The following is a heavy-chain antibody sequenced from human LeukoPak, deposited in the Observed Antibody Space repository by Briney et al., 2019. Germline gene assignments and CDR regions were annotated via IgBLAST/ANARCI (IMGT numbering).Heavy chain of an antibody. CDR3: ARDGAYYYDSSDHAFDI. V-gene: IGHV1-69*04. CDR1: GGTFSSYT. J-gene: IGHJ3*02. D-gene: IGHD3-22*01. CDR2: IIPILGIA. Sequence: SVKVSCKASGGTFSSYTISWVRQAPGQGLEWMGRIIPILGIANYAQKFQGRVTITADKSTSTAYMELSSLRSEDTAVYYCARDGAYYYDSSDHAFDIWGQGTTVTVSS.